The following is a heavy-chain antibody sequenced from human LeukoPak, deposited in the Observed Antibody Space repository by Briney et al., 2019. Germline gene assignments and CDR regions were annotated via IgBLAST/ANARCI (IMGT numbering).Heavy chain of an antibody. J-gene: IGHJ5*02. CDR2: IYYSGST. D-gene: IGHD5-12*01. V-gene: IGHV4-59*01. CDR1: GGSISSYY. Sequence: KPSEPLSLTCTVSGGSISSYYWSWIRQPPGKGLEWIGYIYYSGSTNYNPSLKSRVTISVDTSKNQFSLKLSSVTAADTAVYYCAREAGYDRNWFDPWGQGTLVTVSS. CDR3: AREAGYDRNWFDP.